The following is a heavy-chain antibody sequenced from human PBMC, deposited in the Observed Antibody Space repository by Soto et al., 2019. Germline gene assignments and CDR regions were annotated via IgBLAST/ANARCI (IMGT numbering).Heavy chain of an antibody. D-gene: IGHD6-6*01. V-gene: IGHV1-2*04. CDR3: AREGPPIYSSSSFDY. J-gene: IGHJ4*02. CDR1: GYTFTGYY. Sequence: PPASVKVSCKSSGYTFTGYYMHWVRQAPGQGLEWMGWINPNSGGTNYAQKFQGWVTMTRDTSISTAYMELSRLRSDDTAVYYCAREGPPIYSSSSFDYWGQGTLVTVSS. CDR2: INPNSGGT.